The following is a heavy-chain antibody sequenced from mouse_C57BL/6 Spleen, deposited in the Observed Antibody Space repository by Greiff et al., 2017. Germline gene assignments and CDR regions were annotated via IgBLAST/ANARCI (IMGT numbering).Heavy chain of an antibody. D-gene: IGHD2-1*01. V-gene: IGHV1-55*01. Sequence: VQLQQPGAELVKPGASVKMSCKASGYTFTSYWLTWVKQRPGQGLAWIGDIYPGSGSTNYNAKFKSKATLTVDTSSSTAYMQLSRLTSEASAVYYCARRYGNFDYWGQGTTLTVSS. CDR3: ARRYGNFDY. J-gene: IGHJ2*01. CDR2: IYPGSGST. CDR1: GYTFTSYW.